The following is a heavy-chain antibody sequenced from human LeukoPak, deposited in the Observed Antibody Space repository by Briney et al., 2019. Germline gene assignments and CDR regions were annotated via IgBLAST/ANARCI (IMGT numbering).Heavy chain of an antibody. D-gene: IGHD6-13*01. Sequence: ASVKVSCKASGYTFTAVYMHWVRQAPGQGLEWMGWINPNSGATNYAQKFQGRVTMTRDTSISTAYMELSRLRSDDTAVYYCARAHLIAAAGYNWFDPWGQGTLVTVSS. J-gene: IGHJ5*02. CDR3: ARAHLIAAAGYNWFDP. CDR1: GYTFTAVY. CDR2: INPNSGAT. V-gene: IGHV1-2*02.